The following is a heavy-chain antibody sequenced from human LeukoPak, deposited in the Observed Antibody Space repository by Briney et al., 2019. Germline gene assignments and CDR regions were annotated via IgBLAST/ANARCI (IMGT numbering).Heavy chain of an antibody. D-gene: IGHD5-18*01. V-gene: IGHV4-34*01. CDR3: ARGIGGYSYGPADWFDP. J-gene: IGHJ5*02. Sequence: SETLSLTCAVYGGSLSGYYWSWIRQPPGKGLEWIGEINHSGSTNYNPSLKSRVTISVDTSKNQFSLKLSSVTAADTAVYYCARGIGGYSYGPADWFDPWGQGTLVTVSS. CDR1: GGSLSGYY. CDR2: INHSGST.